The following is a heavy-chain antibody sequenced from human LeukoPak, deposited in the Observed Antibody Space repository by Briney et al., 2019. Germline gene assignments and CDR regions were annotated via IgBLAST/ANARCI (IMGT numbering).Heavy chain of an antibody. J-gene: IGHJ4*02. CDR1: GFTFSDYY. CDR3: AKGVVAVDFDY. CDR2: ISGSGGST. D-gene: IGHD2-15*01. V-gene: IGHV3-23*01. Sequence: GGSLRLSCAASGFTFSDYYMSWVRQAPGKGLEWVSAISGSGGSTYYADSVKGRFTISRDNSKNTLYLQMNSLRAEDTAVYYCAKGVVAVDFDYWGQGTLVTVSS.